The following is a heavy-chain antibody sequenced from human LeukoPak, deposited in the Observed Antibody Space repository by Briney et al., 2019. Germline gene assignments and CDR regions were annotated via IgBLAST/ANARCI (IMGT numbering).Heavy chain of an antibody. CDR2: FDPEDGET. V-gene: IGHV1-24*01. D-gene: IGHD5-18*01. J-gene: IGHJ4*02. CDR1: GYTLTELP. CDR3: AVGKYSYGRFDY. Sequence: ASVKVSCKVSGYTLTELPMHWVRQAPGKGLEWMGGFDPEDGETIYAQKFQGRVTMTEDTSTDTAYMELSSLRSEDTAVYYCAVGKYSYGRFDYWGQGTLVTVSS.